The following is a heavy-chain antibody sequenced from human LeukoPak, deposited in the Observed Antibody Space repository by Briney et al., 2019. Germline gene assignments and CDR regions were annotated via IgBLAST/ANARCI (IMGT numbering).Heavy chain of an antibody. V-gene: IGHV4-39*02. J-gene: IGHJ4*02. CDR2: IFYSGDT. CDR3: ARRTSGGGLFDY. CDR1: GGSISSSSYY. Sequence: SETLSLTCTVSGGSISSSSYYWGWIRQPPGKGLEWIGSIFYSGDTYYNASLKSRVTISVDTSKKHFSLKLTSVTSADTAVYYCARRTSGGGLFDYWGQGTLVTVSS. D-gene: IGHD3-10*01.